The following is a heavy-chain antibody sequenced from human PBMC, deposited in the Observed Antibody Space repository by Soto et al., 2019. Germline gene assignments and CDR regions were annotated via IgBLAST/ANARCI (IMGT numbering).Heavy chain of an antibody. V-gene: IGHV4-34*01. CDR3: ARGPKPYSSSCPLNY. D-gene: IGHD6-13*01. J-gene: IGHJ4*02. CDR2: INHSGST. Sequence: SSETLSLTCAVYGGSFSGYYWSWIRQPPGKGLEWIGEINHSGSTNYNPSLKSRVTISVDTSKNQFSLKLSSVTAADTALYYWARGPKPYSSSCPLNYWGQGTLVTVP. CDR1: GGSFSGYY.